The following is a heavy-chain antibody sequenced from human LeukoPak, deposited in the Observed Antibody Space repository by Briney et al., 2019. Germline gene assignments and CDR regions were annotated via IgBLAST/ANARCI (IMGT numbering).Heavy chain of an antibody. CDR2: INTNTGNP. CDR1: GYTFTSYA. D-gene: IGHD3-22*01. J-gene: IGHJ5*02. CDR3: ARDRITMIVGEFDP. Sequence: GASVKVSCKASGYTFTSYAMNWVRQAPGQGLEWMGWINTNTGNPTYAQGFTGRFVFSLDTSVSTAYLQISSLKADDTAVYYCARDRITMIVGEFDPWGQGTLVTVSS. V-gene: IGHV7-4-1*02.